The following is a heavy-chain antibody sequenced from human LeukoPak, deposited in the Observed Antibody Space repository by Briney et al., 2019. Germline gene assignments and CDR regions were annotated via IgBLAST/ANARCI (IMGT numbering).Heavy chain of an antibody. D-gene: IGHD3-3*01. J-gene: IGHJ4*02. CDR1: GGPFSGYY. Sequence: SETLSLTCAVYGGPFSGYYWSWIRQSPGKGLEWIGEINHSGSTNYNPSLKSRVTISVDTSKNQFSLKLSSVTAADTAVYYCARGRASYDFWSGYLFWGQGTLVTVSS. CDR3: ARGRASYDFWSGYLF. CDR2: INHSGST. V-gene: IGHV4-34*01.